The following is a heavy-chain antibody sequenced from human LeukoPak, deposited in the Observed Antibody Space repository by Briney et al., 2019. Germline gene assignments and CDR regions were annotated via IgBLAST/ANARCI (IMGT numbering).Heavy chain of an antibody. CDR2: ISYDGSNK. V-gene: IGHV3-30*04. CDR3: ARDHCSSTSCYDFDY. CDR1: GCTFSSYA. J-gene: IGHJ4*02. D-gene: IGHD2-2*01. Sequence: GGSLRLSCAASGCTFSSYAMHWVRQAPGKGLEWVAVISYDGSNKYYADSVKGRFTISRDNSKNTLYLQMNSLRAEDTAVYYCARDHCSSTSCYDFDYWGQGTLVTVSS.